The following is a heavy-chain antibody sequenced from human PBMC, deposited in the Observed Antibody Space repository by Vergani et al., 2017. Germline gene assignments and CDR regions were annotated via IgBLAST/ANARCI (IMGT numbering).Heavy chain of an antibody. J-gene: IGHJ6*02. CDR2: ISTSGTSI. Sequence: QVQLVESGGGLVKPGGSLRLSCAASGFTFNEYYMSWIRQAPGKGLEWVSYISTSGTSIHYADSVKGRFTFSSDNTKNSLYLQMNSLRAEDTAVYYCARETYSSSWPPSYGMDVWGQGTTVTVSS. CDR1: GFTFNEYY. D-gene: IGHD6-13*01. V-gene: IGHV3-11*04. CDR3: ARETYSSSWPPSYGMDV.